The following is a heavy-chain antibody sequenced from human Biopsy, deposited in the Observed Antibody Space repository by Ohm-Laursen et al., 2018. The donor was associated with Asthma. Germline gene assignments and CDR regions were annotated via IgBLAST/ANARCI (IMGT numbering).Heavy chain of an antibody. CDR3: AREVDYSHYYGIDV. D-gene: IGHD3-10*01. V-gene: IGHV1-18*01. CDR2: ISVYNGNT. J-gene: IGHJ6*02. Sequence: ASVKVSCKTSGYTLNSAGITWGRQAPGQGLEWMGGISVYNGNTKVAQELQDRVTMITDTSTSTAYMELRSLRSDDTAVYFCAREVDYSHYYGIDVWGQGTTVTVS. CDR1: GYTLNSAG.